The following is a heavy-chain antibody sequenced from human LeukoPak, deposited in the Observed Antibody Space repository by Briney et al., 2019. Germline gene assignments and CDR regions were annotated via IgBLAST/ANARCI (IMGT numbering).Heavy chain of an antibody. CDR2: IYHSGST. V-gene: IGHV4-38-2*01. D-gene: IGHD6-19*01. J-gene: IGHJ5*02. CDR3: ARKGYSSGWYNWFDP. CDR1: GYSISSGYY. Sequence: SETLSLTCAVSGYSISSGYYWGWIRQPPGKGLEWIGSIYHSGSTYYNPSLKSRVTISVDTSKNQSSLKLSSVTAADTAVYYCARKGYSSGWYNWFDPWGQGTLVTVSS.